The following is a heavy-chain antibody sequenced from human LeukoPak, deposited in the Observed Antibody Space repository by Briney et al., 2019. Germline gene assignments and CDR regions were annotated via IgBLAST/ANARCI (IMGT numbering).Heavy chain of an antibody. Sequence: RSLRLSCAASGFTFDDYAMHWVRQAPGKGLEWVSGISWNSGSTVYVDSVKGRFTISRDNAKNSLYLQMYSLRPEDMALYYCVRDVSLGFCSGGACSAHFDYWGQGTLVIVSS. CDR2: ISWNSGST. V-gene: IGHV3-9*03. CDR1: GFTFDDYA. J-gene: IGHJ4*02. D-gene: IGHD2-15*01. CDR3: VRDVSLGFCSGGACSAHFDY.